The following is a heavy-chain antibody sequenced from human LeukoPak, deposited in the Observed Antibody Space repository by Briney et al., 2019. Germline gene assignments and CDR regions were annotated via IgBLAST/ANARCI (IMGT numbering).Heavy chain of an antibody. CDR2: ITSSSSYV. D-gene: IGHD5-18*01. J-gene: IGHJ4*02. Sequence: GGSLRLSCEASGFTFSNYNMNWVRQAPGQRLEWVSSITSSSSYVFYADSVKGRFTISRDNAKNSLYLQMNSLRAEDTALYYCAKGRGYNYGYIFGYFDYWGQGTLVTVSS. V-gene: IGHV3-21*04. CDR3: AKGRGYNYGYIFGYFDY. CDR1: GFTFSNYN.